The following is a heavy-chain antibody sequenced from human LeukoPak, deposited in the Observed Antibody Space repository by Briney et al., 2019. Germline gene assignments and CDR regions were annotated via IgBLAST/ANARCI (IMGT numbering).Heavy chain of an antibody. CDR3: ARGPSDPEVRVEHQNLVKNFFDY. V-gene: IGHV4-34*01. CDR1: GGSFSGYF. J-gene: IGHJ4*02. CDR2: INHSGST. D-gene: IGHD1-14*01. Sequence: PSETLSLTCAVYGGSFSGYFWSWVRQPPGKGLEWIGEINHSGSTKYNPSLKSRVSMSVDTSKNQFSLRLSSVTAADTAVYYCARGPSDPEVRVEHQNLVKNFFDYWDQGTLVTVSS.